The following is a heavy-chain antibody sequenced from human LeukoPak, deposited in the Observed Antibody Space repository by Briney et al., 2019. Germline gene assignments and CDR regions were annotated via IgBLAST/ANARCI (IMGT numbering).Heavy chain of an antibody. Sequence: ASVKVSCKASGYTFVTYGINWVRQAPGQGPEWIGWISTYNGNTKYALKFQDRVTLTRDISTTTAYMELKSLTSDDRAVYYCARASFDHWGQGTLVIVSS. CDR2: ISTYNGNT. J-gene: IGHJ4*02. V-gene: IGHV1-18*01. CDR1: GYTFVTYG. CDR3: ARASFDH.